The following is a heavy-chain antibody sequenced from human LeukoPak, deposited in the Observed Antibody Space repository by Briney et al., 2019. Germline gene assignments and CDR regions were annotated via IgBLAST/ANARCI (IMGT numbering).Heavy chain of an antibody. Sequence: GRSLRLSCAASGFTFSSYAMHWVRQAPGKGLEWVAVISYDGSNKYYADSVKGRFTISRDNSKNTLYPQMNSLRAEDTAIYYCAKALRQQPRAYDYWGQGTLVTVSS. CDR1: GFTFSSYA. V-gene: IGHV3-30-3*01. J-gene: IGHJ4*02. CDR3: AKALRQQPRAYDY. D-gene: IGHD6-13*01. CDR2: ISYDGSNK.